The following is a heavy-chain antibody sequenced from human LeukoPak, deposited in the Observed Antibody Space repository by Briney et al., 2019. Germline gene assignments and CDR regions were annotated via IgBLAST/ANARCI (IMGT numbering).Heavy chain of an antibody. CDR3: ARERGGPTWFDN. V-gene: IGHV6-1*01. D-gene: IGHD3-16*01. CDR2: TYYRSSWIY. CDR1: GDSVSNAGAT. J-gene: IGHJ5*02. Sequence: SQTLSLTCAISGDSVSNAGATWGWIRQSPSRGLEWLGRTYYRSSWIYDYAPSVRSRIVINPDTSKNLLSLQLDSVTAEDTAVYYCARERGGPTWFDNWGQGTPVTVSS.